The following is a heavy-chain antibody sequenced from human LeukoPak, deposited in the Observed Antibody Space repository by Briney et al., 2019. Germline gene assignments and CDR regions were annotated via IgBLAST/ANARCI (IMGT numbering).Heavy chain of an antibody. CDR1: IDSFTNYY. CDR3: ARGRRRIGAFDI. J-gene: IGHJ3*02. D-gene: IGHD2-21*01. CDR2: VNDSGGT. V-gene: IGHV4-34*01. Sequence: SETLSLTCAVYIDSFTNYYWNWIRQTPGKGLEWIGEVNDSGGTNYNPSLKSRVTISVDTSKNQFSLKLSSVTAADTAVYYCARGRRRIGAFDIWGQGTMVTVSS.